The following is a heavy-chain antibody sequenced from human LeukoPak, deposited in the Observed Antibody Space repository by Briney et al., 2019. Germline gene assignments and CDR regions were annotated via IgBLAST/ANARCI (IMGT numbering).Heavy chain of an antibody. CDR2: ISSSSRYI. CDR3: ARGRDGYNLVDAFDI. CDR1: GFTFSNYG. D-gene: IGHD5-24*01. Sequence: GGSLRLSCAASGFTFSNYGMNWVRQAPGKGLEWVSSISSSSRYIYYADSVKGRFTISRDNAKNSLFLQMNSLRAEDTAVYYCARGRDGYNLVDAFDIWGQGIMVTVSS. J-gene: IGHJ3*02. V-gene: IGHV3-21*01.